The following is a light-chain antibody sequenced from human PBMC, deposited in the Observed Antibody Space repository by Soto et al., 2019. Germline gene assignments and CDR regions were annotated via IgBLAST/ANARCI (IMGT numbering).Light chain of an antibody. CDR1: QSISSY. CDR3: KQSYSTPPWT. V-gene: IGKV1-39*01. CDR2: AAS. Sequence: EIPMTQSPSSLSAFVGDGVNIXCRASQSISSYFSWYQQKAGKAPKLLISAASSLQSGVQSRLSGSGSGKDFTLNISSLQPEDFATYYCKQSYSTPPWTFGQGTKVDIK. J-gene: IGKJ1*01.